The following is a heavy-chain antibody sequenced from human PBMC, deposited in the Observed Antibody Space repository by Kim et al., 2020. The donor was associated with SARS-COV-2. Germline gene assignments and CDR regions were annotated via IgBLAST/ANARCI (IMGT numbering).Heavy chain of an antibody. J-gene: IGHJ4*01. CDR1: GYSISSGYY. CDR3: ARDEGGGIAARRGFGY. V-gene: IGHV4-38-2*02. D-gene: IGHD6-6*01. CDR2: IYHSGST. Sequence: SETLSLTCTVSGYSISSGYYWGWIRQPPGKGLEWIGSIYHSGSTYYNPSLKSRVTISVDTSKNQFSLKLSSVTAADTAVYYCARDEGGGIAARRGFGYWG.